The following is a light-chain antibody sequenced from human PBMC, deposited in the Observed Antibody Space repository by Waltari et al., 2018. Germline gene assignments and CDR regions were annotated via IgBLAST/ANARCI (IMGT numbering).Light chain of an antibody. CDR1: QSVGKF. CDR2: DAS. Sequence: EVVLTQSPVTLSLSPGERATLSCRASQSVGKFLAWYQKKPGQAPRLLIYDASNRATGIPVTFSGSGSGTDFTLTINSVQPEDFALYFCQQRSDWPPSITFGQGTRLEI. J-gene: IGKJ5*01. V-gene: IGKV3-11*01. CDR3: QQRSDWPPSIT.